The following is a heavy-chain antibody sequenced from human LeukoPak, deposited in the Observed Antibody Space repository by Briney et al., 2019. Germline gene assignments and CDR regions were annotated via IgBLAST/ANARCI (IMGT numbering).Heavy chain of an antibody. D-gene: IGHD1-7*01. CDR2: ISAYNGNT. V-gene: IGHV1-18*01. J-gene: IGHJ4*02. CDR1: GYSFTSYD. Sequence: ASVKVSCKASGYSFTSYDVHWVRQAPGQGLEWMGWISAYNGNTNYAQKLQGRVTMTTDTSTSTAYMELRSLRSDDTAVYYCARDFNWNYDYWGQGTLVTVTS. CDR3: ARDFNWNYDY.